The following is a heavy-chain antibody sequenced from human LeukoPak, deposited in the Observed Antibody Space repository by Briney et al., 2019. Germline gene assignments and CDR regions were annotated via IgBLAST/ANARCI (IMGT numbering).Heavy chain of an antibody. CDR2: IYYSGST. J-gene: IGHJ3*02. V-gene: IGHV4-30-4*01. Sequence: SETLSLTCAVYGGSFSGYYWSWIRQPPGKGLEWIGYIYYSGSTYYNPSLKSRVTISVDTSKNQFSLKLSSVTAADTAVYYCARERYSYGLGDAFDIWGQGTMVTVSS. CDR3: ARERYSYGLGDAFDI. D-gene: IGHD5-18*01. CDR1: GGSFSGYY.